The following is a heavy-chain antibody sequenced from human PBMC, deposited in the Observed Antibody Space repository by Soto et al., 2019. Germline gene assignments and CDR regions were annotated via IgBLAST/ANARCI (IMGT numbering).Heavy chain of an antibody. CDR1: GYTFSAYA. Sequence: GASVKVSCKASGYTFSAYAIHWVRQAPGQRPEWMGWIDANNGKTKYSQNFQGRVTITRDTSATTAYMEVSRLNSEDTSVYYCARGRWTQTTADYYLDYWG. V-gene: IGHV1-3*01. J-gene: IGHJ4*01. CDR3: ARGRWTQTTADYYLDY. CDR2: IDANNGKT. D-gene: IGHD1-1*01.